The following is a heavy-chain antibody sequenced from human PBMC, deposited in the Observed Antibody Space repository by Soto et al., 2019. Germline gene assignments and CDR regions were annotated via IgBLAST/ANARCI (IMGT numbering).Heavy chain of an antibody. CDR1: GYTLTNND. Sequence: ASVKVSCKASGYTLTNNDVSWVRQATGQGLEWMGWMNPGSGDTGYAQKFQGRVTMTRDISIATAYMELSSLRSGDTAIYYCARMATFGSLNWFDPWGQGTLVTVSS. CDR2: MNPGSGDT. V-gene: IGHV1-8*01. CDR3: ARMATFGSLNWFDP. J-gene: IGHJ5*02. D-gene: IGHD3-16*01.